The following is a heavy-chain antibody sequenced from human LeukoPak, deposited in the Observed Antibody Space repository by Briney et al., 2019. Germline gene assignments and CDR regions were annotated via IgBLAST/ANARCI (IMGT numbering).Heavy chain of an antibody. CDR2: ISSSSYI. V-gene: IGHV3-21*01. CDR3: ARDRLVVPAAKWGYFDY. Sequence: TGGSLRLSCAASGFTFSSYSMNWVRQAPGKGLEWVSSISSSSYIYYADSVKGRFTISRDNAKNSLYLQMNSLRAEDTAVYYCARDRLVVPAAKWGYFDYWGQGTLVTVSS. J-gene: IGHJ4*02. CDR1: GFTFSSYS. D-gene: IGHD2-2*01.